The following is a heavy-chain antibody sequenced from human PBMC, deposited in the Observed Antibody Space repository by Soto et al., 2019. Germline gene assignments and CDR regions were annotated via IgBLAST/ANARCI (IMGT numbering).Heavy chain of an antibody. V-gene: IGHV1-69*08. CDR2: IIPILGIA. CDR1: GGTFSSYT. D-gene: IGHD6-6*01. CDR3: ARDPFIAALAGYNWFDP. J-gene: IGHJ5*02. Sequence: QVQLVQSGAEVKKPGSSVKVSCKASGGTFSSYTISWVRQAPGQGLEWMGRIIPILGIANYAQKFQGRVTITADKSTSTAYMELSSLRSEDTAVYYCARDPFIAALAGYNWFDPWGQGTLVTVSS.